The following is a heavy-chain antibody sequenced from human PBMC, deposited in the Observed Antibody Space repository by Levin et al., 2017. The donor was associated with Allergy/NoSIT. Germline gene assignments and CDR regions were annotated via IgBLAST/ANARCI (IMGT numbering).Heavy chain of an antibody. V-gene: IGHV1-69*13. D-gene: IGHD3-22*01. Sequence: SVKVSCKASGGTFSSYAISWVRQAPGQGLEWMGGIIPIFGTANYAQKFQGRVTITADESTSTAYMELSSLRSEDTAVYYCARKDYDSSGYWSPSVWEYFQHWGQGTLVTVSS. CDR3: ARKDYDSSGYWSPSVWEYFQH. CDR2: IIPIFGTA. CDR1: GGTFSSYA. J-gene: IGHJ1*01.